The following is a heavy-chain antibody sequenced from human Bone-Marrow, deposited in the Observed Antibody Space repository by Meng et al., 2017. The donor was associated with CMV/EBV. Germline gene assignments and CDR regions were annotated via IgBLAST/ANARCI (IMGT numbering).Heavy chain of an antibody. CDR3: AKDRGVGATDYYYYGMDV. D-gene: IGHD1-26*01. Sequence: GESLKISCAASGFTFSSYAMSWVRQAPGKGLEWVSAISGSGGSTYYADSVKGRLTISRDNSKNTLYLQMNSLRAEDTAVYYCAKDRGVGATDYYYYGMDVWGQGTTVTFSS. CDR1: GFTFSSYA. J-gene: IGHJ6*02. V-gene: IGHV3-23*01. CDR2: ISGSGGST.